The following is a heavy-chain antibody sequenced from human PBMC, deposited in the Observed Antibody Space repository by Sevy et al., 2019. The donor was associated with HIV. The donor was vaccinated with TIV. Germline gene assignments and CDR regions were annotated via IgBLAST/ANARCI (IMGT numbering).Heavy chain of an antibody. V-gene: IGHV3-49*03. Sequence: GGSLRLSCRASGFKFGDYVMIWFRQAPGKGLDWVGFIRSKVYGETREYAAVGKGRVTISRDDSKGMAYLQMNSLKTEDTARYFCTRARYYYDSGSYYGMDVWGQGTTVTVSS. J-gene: IGHJ6*02. CDR1: GFKFGDYV. D-gene: IGHD3-10*01. CDR2: IRSKVYGETR. CDR3: TRARYYYDSGSYYGMDV.